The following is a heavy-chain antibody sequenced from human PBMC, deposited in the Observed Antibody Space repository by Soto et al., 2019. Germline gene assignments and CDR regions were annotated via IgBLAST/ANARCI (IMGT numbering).Heavy chain of an antibody. CDR2: ISASGRS. CDR1: GCSVNNNTFS. Sequence: TLCLTCTVSGCSVNNNTFSWTWIRQHPGSGPECSGHISASGRSSYSPSLKRRVAISLVASKDHFTLQRTSVPAAVTALYYCARAPSTHIAVAGTRYFDSCGPRTRATVSS. J-gene: IGHJ4*02. D-gene: IGHD6-19*01. V-gene: IGHV4-31*03. CDR3: ARAPSTHIAVAGTRYFDS.